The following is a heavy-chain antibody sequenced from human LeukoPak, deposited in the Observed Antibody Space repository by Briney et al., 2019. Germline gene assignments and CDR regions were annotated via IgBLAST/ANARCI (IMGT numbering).Heavy chain of an antibody. J-gene: IGHJ4*02. CDR3: ARSSTCSSTSCYRWEDY. V-gene: IGHV3-21*01. D-gene: IGHD2-2*01. CDR2: ISSSSSYI. Sequence: GGSLRLSCAASGFTFSSYSMNWVRQAPGKGLEWVSSISSSSSYIYYADSVKGRFTISRDNAKNSLYLQMNSLRAEDTAVYYCARSSTCSSTSCYRWEDYWGQGTLVTVSS. CDR1: GFTFSSYS.